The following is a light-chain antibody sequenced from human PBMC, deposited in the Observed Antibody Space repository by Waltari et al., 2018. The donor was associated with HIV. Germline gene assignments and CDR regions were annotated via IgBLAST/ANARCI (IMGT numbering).Light chain of an antibody. CDR1: SHQIGPYNY. V-gene: IGLV2-8*01. CDR3: QSYDSSLSAVV. Sequence: QSALTQSLAASGSPGQSVTIASTGTSHQIGPYNYVPWYQQHPDKAPRLLIYEVNKRPSGFPGRFSGSKSGNTASLTVSGLQAEDEADYYCQSYDSSLSAVVFGGGTKLTVL. J-gene: IGLJ2*01. CDR2: EVN.